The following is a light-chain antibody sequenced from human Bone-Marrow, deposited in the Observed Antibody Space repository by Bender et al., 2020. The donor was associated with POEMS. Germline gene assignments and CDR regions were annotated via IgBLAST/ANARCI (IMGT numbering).Light chain of an antibody. J-gene: IGLJ3*02. CDR3: CSYAGSSLWV. V-gene: IGLV2-11*01. Sequence: QSALTQPRSVSGSPGQSVTISCTGTSSDVGGYNYVSWYQQHPGKAPKLMIYDVNKRPSGVPDRFSGSKSGNTASLTISGLQAEDEADYYCCSYAGSSLWVFGGGTELTVL. CDR2: DVN. CDR1: SSDVGGYNY.